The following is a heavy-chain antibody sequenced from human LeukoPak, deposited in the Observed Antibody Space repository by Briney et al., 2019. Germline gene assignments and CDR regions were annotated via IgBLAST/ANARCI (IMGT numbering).Heavy chain of an antibody. D-gene: IGHD6-19*01. Sequence: ASVKVSCKASGYTFTGYYMHWVRQAPGQGLEWMGWINPNSGGTNYAQKFQGRVAMTRDTSISTAYMELSRLRSDDTAVYYCARGRSSGPWGELDYWGQGTLVTVSS. CDR3: ARGRSSGPWGELDY. V-gene: IGHV1-2*02. CDR2: INPNSGGT. CDR1: GYTFTGYY. J-gene: IGHJ4*02.